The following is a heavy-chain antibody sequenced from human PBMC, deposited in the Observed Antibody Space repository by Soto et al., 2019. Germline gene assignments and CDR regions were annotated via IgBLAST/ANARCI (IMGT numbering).Heavy chain of an antibody. CDR2: IYHSGST. CDR3: ASYSWLQPRLEY. J-gene: IGHJ4*02. D-gene: IGHD5-12*01. Sequence: QLHLQESGSGLVKPSQTLSLTCSVSGGSISRGGYCWSWIRQPPGKGLEWIGYIYHSGSTYDNPALKSRVTILVDRSKNHFYLKLSSVTAADTAVYCWASYSWLQPRLEYWGQGTLVTVSS. V-gene: IGHV4-30-2*01. CDR1: GGSISRGGYC.